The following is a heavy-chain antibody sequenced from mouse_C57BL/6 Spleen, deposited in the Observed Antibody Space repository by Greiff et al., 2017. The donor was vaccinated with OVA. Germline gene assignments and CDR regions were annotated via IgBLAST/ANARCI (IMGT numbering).Heavy chain of an antibody. J-gene: IGHJ4*01. Sequence: VQLQQSGAELVRPGASVKLSCKASGYTFTDYYINWVKQRPGQGLEWIARIYPGSGNTYYNEKFKGKATLTAEKSSSTAYMQLSSLTSEDSAVYFCAREGLYGSRDYAMDYWGQGTSVTVSS. CDR2: IYPGSGNT. CDR3: AREGLYGSRDYAMDY. D-gene: IGHD1-1*01. CDR1: GYTFTDYY. V-gene: IGHV1-76*01.